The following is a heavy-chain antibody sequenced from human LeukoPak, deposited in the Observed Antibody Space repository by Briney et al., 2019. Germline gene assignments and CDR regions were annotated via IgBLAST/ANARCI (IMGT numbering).Heavy chain of an antibody. D-gene: IGHD3-22*01. Sequence: PGGSLRLSCAASGFTFSSYGMHWVRQAPGKGLEWVAFIRYDGSNKYYADSVKGRFTISRDNSKNTLYLQMNSLRAEDTAVYYCAKDSGWEIDYDSSGPPHYWGQGTLVTVSS. J-gene: IGHJ4*02. CDR1: GFTFSSYG. CDR2: IRYDGSNK. CDR3: AKDSGWEIDYDSSGPPHY. V-gene: IGHV3-30*02.